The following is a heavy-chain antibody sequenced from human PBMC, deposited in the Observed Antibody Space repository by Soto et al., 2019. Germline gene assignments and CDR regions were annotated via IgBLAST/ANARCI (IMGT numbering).Heavy chain of an antibody. J-gene: IGHJ4*02. CDR2: INHSGST. D-gene: IGHD2-15*01. Sequence: SETLSLTCAVYGGSFSGYYWSWIRQPPGKGLEWIGEINHSGSTNYNPSLKSRVTISVDTSKNQFSLKLSSVTAADTAVYYCARRYCSGGSCLRYFDYWGQGTLVTVSS. V-gene: IGHV4-34*01. CDR3: ARRYCSGGSCLRYFDY. CDR1: GGSFSGYY.